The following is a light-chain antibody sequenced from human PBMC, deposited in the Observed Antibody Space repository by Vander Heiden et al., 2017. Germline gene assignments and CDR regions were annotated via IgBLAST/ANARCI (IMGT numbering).Light chain of an antibody. CDR2: AAS. CDR3: QKYNSAPAIT. CDR1: QAISNY. Sequence: DIQMTQSPSSLSASVGDRVTITCRASQAISNYLAWYQQKPGKVPKLLIYAASTLQSGVPSRFSGSGYGTDFTLTISSLQPEDVATYYCQKYNSAPAITFGKGTRLEIK. V-gene: IGKV1-27*01. J-gene: IGKJ5*01.